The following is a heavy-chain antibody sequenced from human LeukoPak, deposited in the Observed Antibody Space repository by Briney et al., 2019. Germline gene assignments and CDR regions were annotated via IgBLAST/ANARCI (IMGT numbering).Heavy chain of an antibody. J-gene: IGHJ4*02. V-gene: IGHV3-48*01. CDR1: GFTFSSYS. CDR3: ARDRGIAAAGTGY. D-gene: IGHD6-13*01. Sequence: GGSLRLSCAASGFTFSSYSMNWVRQAPGKGLEWVSYISSSSSTIYYADSVKGRFTISRDNAKNSLYLQMNSLRAEDTAVYYCARDRGIAAAGTGYWGKGTLVTVSS. CDR2: ISSSSSTI.